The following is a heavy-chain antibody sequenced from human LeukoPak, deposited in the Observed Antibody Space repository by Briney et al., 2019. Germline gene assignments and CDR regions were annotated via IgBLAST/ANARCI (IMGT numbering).Heavy chain of an antibody. J-gene: IGHJ4*02. CDR2: ITHSGST. CDR3: ATGAVAPKY. Sequence: SETLSLTCTVSGGSITSYYWSWIRQSPGKGLEWIGCITHSGSTNYNPSLKSRLTISLDTSKNQFSLNLDSVTAADTAVYYCATGAVAPKYWGQGTLVSVSS. V-gene: IGHV4-59*08. CDR1: GGSITSYY.